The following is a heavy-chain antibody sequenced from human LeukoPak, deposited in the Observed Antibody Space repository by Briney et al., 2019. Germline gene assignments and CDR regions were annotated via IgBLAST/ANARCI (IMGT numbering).Heavy chain of an antibody. J-gene: IGHJ6*03. V-gene: IGHV4-59*12. CDR3: AREDWQLDYYYYMDV. CDR2: IYYSGST. Sequence: SETLSLTCTVSGGSISSYYWSWIRQPPGKGLEWIGYIYYSGSTNYNPSLKSRVTISVDTSKNQFSLKLSSATAADTAVYYCAREDWQLDYYYYMDVRGKGTTVTVSS. D-gene: IGHD6-6*01. CDR1: GGSISSYY.